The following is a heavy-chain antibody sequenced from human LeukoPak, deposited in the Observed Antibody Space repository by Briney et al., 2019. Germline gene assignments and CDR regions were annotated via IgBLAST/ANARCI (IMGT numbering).Heavy chain of an antibody. D-gene: IGHD3-22*01. CDR3: ARAGRYNYDTSGYYYDAFDI. Sequence: GGSLRLSCAASGFTFSSYEMNWVRQAPGKGLEWVSYISSSGSTIYYADSVKGRFTISRDNAKNSLYLQMNSLRVEDTAVYYCARAGRYNYDTSGYYYDAFDIWGQGTMVTVSS. J-gene: IGHJ3*02. CDR2: ISSSGSTI. CDR1: GFTFSSYE. V-gene: IGHV3-48*03.